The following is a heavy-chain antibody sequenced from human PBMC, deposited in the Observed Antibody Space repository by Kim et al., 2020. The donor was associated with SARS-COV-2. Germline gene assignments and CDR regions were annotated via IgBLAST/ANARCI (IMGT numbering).Heavy chain of an antibody. CDR3: ARGRITIFGVVTEFDY. J-gene: IGHJ4*02. V-gene: IGHV4-31*02. Sequence: LKRRVTISVDTSKNQFSLKLSSVTAADKAVDYCARGRITIFGVVTEFDYWGQGTLVTVSS. D-gene: IGHD3-3*01.